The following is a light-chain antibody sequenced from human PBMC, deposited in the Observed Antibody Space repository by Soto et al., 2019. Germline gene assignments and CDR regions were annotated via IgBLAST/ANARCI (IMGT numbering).Light chain of an antibody. V-gene: IGKV3-11*01. Sequence: EIVLTQSPATLSLSPGERATLSCRASQSVSSYLAWYQQKPGQAPRLLIYDASNRATGITARFSGSGSGTDFNITISSLAPEDFAVYYCQQRSNWPITFGQGTRLEI. CDR3: QQRSNWPIT. J-gene: IGKJ5*01. CDR1: QSVSSY. CDR2: DAS.